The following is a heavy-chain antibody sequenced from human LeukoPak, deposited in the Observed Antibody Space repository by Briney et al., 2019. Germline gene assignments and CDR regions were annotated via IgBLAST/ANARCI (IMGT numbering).Heavy chain of an antibody. D-gene: IGHD3-22*01. CDR1: GYTFTSYG. Sequence: ASVKVSCKASGYTFTSYGISWVRQAPGQGLEWMGWISAYNGNTNYAQKLQGRVTMTTDTSTSTAYMELRSLRSDDTAVYYCARVPSYYYDSSGYYPRYYFDYWGQGTLVTVSS. J-gene: IGHJ4*02. CDR2: ISAYNGNT. CDR3: ARVPSYYYDSSGYYPRYYFDY. V-gene: IGHV1-18*01.